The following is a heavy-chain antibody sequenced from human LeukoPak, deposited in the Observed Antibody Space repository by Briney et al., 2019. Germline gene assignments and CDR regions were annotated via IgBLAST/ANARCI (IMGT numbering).Heavy chain of an antibody. J-gene: IGHJ4*02. CDR1: GFTVSSNY. Sequence: GGSLRLSCAASGFTVSSNYMSWVRQAPGKGLEWVSVIYSGGSTYYADSVKGRFTISRDNSKNTLYLRMNSLRAEDTAVHYCNTDPYSNYLSPYWGQGTLVTVSS. V-gene: IGHV3-53*01. D-gene: IGHD4-11*01. CDR3: NTDPYSNYLSPY. CDR2: IYSGGST.